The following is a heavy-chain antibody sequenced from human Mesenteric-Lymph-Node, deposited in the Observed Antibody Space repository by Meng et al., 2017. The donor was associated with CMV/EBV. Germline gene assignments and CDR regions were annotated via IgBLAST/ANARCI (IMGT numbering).Heavy chain of an antibody. J-gene: IGHJ5*02. Sequence: CKGAGDIFDSYTITWVRQAPGQGLEWMGNIIPIFYTTNYAQRFQGRVTITADKSTATVYMELTSLRSEDTAVYYCAREGFSGSYYSPWGQGTLVTVSS. CDR3: AREGFSGSYYSP. V-gene: IGHV1-69*08. CDR1: GDIFDSYT. D-gene: IGHD3-10*01. CDR2: IIPIFYTT.